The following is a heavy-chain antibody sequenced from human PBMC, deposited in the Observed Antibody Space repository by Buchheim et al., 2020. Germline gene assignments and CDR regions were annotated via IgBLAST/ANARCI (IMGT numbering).Heavy chain of an antibody. J-gene: IGHJ6*02. CDR1: GFTFSSYG. V-gene: IGHV3-33*01. CDR3: ARASCSGGSCYSRYYYGMDV. D-gene: IGHD2-15*01. CDR2: IWYDGSNK. Sequence: VQVVESGGGLVQPGRSLRLSCAASGFTFSSYGMHWVRQAPGKGLEWVAVIWYDGSNKYYADSVKGRFTISRDNSKNTLYMQMNSLRAEDTAVYYCARASCSGGSCYSRYYYGMDVWGQGTT.